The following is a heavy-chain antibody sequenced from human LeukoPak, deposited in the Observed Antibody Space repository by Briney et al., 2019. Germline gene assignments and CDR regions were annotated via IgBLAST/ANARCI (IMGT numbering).Heavy chain of an antibody. CDR3: ARTVRSSPLEY. CDR1: GGSISSSSYY. V-gene: IGHV4-39*07. Sequence: SETLSLTCTVSGGSISSSSYYWGWIRQPPGKGLEWIGSIYYSGSTYYNPSLKSRVTISVDTSKNQFSLKLSSVTAADTAVYYCARTVRSSPLEYWGQGTLVTVSS. CDR2: IYYSGST. D-gene: IGHD6-13*01. J-gene: IGHJ4*02.